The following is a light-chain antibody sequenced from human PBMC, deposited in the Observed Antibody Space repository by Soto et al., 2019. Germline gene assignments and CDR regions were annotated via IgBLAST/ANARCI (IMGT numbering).Light chain of an antibody. CDR2: DAS. J-gene: IGKJ2*01. V-gene: IGKV1-33*01. CDR3: QQFYNLPYT. CDR1: QEISNY. Sequence: DIQMTQSPSSLSASVGDRVTITCQASQEISNYVNWYQQKPGKAPNLLVYDASNLQSGVPSRLSGSGSGTVFTFTISSLQPEDIATYFCQQFYNLPYTFGQGTKLQIK.